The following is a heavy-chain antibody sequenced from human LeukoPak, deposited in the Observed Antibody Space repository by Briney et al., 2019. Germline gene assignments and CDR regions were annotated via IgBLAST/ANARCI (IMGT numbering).Heavy chain of an antibody. V-gene: IGHV4-34*01. J-gene: IGHJ5*02. CDR3: ARDHYDSSGYPLPNWFDP. D-gene: IGHD3-22*01. CDR2: INHSGST. Sequence: PSETLSLTCAVYGGSFSGYYWSWIRQPPGKGLEWIGEINHSGSTNYNPSLKSRVTISVDTSKNQFSLKLSSVTAADTAVYYCARDHYDSSGYPLPNWFDPWGQGTLVTVSS. CDR1: GGSFSGYY.